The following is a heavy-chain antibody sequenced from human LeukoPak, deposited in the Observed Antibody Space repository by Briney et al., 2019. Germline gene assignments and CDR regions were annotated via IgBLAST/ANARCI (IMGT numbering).Heavy chain of an antibody. V-gene: IGHV3-74*01. CDR2: INSDGGST. D-gene: IGHD1-26*01. CDR1: GFTFSSYW. CDR3: ARVGGGTNPDCYMDV. Sequence: GGSLRLSCAASGFTFSSYWMHWVRQAPGKGLVWVSRINSDGGSTSYADSVKGRFTISRDNAKNTLYLQMNSLRAEDTAVYYCARVGGGTNPDCYMDVWGKGTTVTVSS. J-gene: IGHJ6*03.